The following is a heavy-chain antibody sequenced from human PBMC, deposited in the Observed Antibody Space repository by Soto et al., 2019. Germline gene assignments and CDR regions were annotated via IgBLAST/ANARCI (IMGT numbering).Heavy chain of an antibody. V-gene: IGHV3-72*01. CDR3: ARSPLFEGSGSQYFDY. J-gene: IGHJ4*02. CDR2: SRDKANSYTT. CDR1: GFTFSDHY. D-gene: IGHD3-10*01. Sequence: EVQLVESGGGLVQPGGSLRLSCTASGFTFSDHYMDWVRQAGGKGLEWVGRSRDKANSYTTEYAASVKGRFTFSRDDSQKSLYLQMNSLKAEDTAVYYCARSPLFEGSGSQYFDYWGQGTLVTVSS.